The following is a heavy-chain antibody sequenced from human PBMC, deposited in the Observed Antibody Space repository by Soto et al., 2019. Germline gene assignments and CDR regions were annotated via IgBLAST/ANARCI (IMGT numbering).Heavy chain of an antibody. CDR1: GGSISSGGYY. CDR3: AREIIGYCSSTSCYATYFDY. J-gene: IGHJ4*02. CDR2: IYYSGST. D-gene: IGHD2-2*01. Sequence: QVQLQESGPGLVEPSQTLSLTCTVSGGSISSGGYYWSWIRQHPGKGLEWIGYIYYSGSTYYNPSLKSRVTISVDTSKNQFSLKLSSVTAADTAVYYCAREIIGYCSSTSCYATYFDYWGQGTLVTVSS. V-gene: IGHV4-31*03.